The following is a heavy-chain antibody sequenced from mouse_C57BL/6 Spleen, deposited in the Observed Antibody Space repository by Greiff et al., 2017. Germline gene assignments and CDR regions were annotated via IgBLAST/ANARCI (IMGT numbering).Heavy chain of an antibody. CDR2: IYPGDGDT. CDR3: AITTVVEGDFDV. V-gene: IGHV1-82*01. D-gene: IGHD1-1*01. CDR1: GYAFSSSW. Sequence: VQLQESGPELVKPGASVKISCKASGYAFSSSWMNWVKQRPGKGLEWIGRIYPGDGDTNYNGKLKGKATLTADKSSSTAYMQLSSLTSEDSAVYFCAITTVVEGDFDVWGTGTTVTVSS. J-gene: IGHJ1*03.